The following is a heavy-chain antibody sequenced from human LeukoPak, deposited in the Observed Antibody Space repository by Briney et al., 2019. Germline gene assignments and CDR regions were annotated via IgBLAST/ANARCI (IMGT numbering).Heavy chain of an antibody. V-gene: IGHV4-59*01. D-gene: IGHD6-13*01. CDR2: IYYSGST. CDR3: ARGRVSSSTWYSTYYYYFYMDV. J-gene: IGHJ6*03. Sequence: SETLSLTRTVSGGSIRSYYWSWIRQPPGKGLEWIGYIYYSGSTNYNPSLKSRVTISVDTSKNHFSLELSSATAADTAVYFCARGRVSSSTWYSTYYYYFYMDVWGKGTTVTVSS. CDR1: GGSIRSYY.